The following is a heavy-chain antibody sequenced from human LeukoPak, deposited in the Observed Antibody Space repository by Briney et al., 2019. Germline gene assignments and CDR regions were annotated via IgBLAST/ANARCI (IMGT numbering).Heavy chain of an antibody. CDR2: ISGSGGST. Sequence: GGSLRLSCAASGFTYSSYVMSSVRQAPGKGLEWVSAISGSGGSTYYEDSVKGRFTISRDNSKNTLYLQMNSLRAEDTAVYYCAMGGLAAAVDYWGQGTLVTVSS. D-gene: IGHD6-13*01. CDR3: AMGGLAAAVDY. J-gene: IGHJ4*02. CDR1: GFTYSSYV. V-gene: IGHV3-23*01.